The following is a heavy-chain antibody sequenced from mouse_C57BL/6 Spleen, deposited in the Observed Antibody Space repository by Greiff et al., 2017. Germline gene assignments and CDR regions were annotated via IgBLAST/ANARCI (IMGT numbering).Heavy chain of an antibody. CDR1: GYTFTSYW. D-gene: IGHD2-2*01. Sequence: VQLQQPGAELVKPGASVKMSCKASGYTFTSYWITWVKQRPGQGLEWIGDIYPGSGSTNYNEKFKSKATLTVDTSSSTAYMQLSSLTSEDSAVYYCARRDGWLRAMDYWGQGTSVTVSS. CDR2: IYPGSGST. V-gene: IGHV1-55*01. J-gene: IGHJ4*01. CDR3: ARRDGWLRAMDY.